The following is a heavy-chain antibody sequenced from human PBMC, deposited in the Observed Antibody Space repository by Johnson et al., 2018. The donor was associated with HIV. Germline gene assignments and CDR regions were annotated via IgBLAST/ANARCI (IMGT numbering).Heavy chain of an antibody. CDR1: GFTFSSYG. CDR2: IYSGRST. CDR3: GRDINYSNYVTDAFDI. J-gene: IGHJ3*02. D-gene: IGHD4-11*01. V-gene: IGHV3-NL1*01. Sequence: VQLVESGGGVVQPGRSLRLSCAASGFTFSSYGMHWVRQAPGKGLEWVAVIYSGRSTYYADSVKGRFIISRDNSKNTLYLQMNSLRAEDTAVYYCGRDINYSNYVTDAFDIWGQGTVVTVSS.